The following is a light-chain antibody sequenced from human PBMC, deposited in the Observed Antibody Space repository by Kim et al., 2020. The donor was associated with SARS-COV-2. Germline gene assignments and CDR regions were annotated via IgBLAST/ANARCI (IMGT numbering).Light chain of an antibody. J-gene: IGKJ1*01. CDR2: TAS. CDR1: QSVRSNY. Sequence: SPGQTAPLSCRASQSVRSNYLAWYQQNPRQAPRLLIYTASNRATGIPDRFSGSGSGTDFTLSITRLEPEDFAVYYCQQYGSSPRTFGQGTKVDIK. V-gene: IGKV3-20*01. CDR3: QQYGSSPRT.